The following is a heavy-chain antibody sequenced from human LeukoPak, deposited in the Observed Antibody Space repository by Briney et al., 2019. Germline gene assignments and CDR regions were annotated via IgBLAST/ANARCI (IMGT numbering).Heavy chain of an antibody. Sequence: GGSLRPSCAASGFSLTTYAMGWVRQAPGKGLEWVSVISDRGDSTYYADSVKGRFTISRDSSKNTLYLQMNSLRGEDMAVYYCAKGRWGLTINNFDIWGQGTMVTVSS. J-gene: IGHJ3*02. V-gene: IGHV3-23*01. CDR1: GFSLTTYA. D-gene: IGHD3-9*01. CDR2: ISDRGDST. CDR3: AKGRWGLTINNFDI.